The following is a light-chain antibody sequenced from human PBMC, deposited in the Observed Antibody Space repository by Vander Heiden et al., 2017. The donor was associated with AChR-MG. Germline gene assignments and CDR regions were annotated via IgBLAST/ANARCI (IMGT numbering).Light chain of an antibody. CDR1: QSVRSNY. J-gene: IGKJ1*01. CDR3: QQDCSSPRT. CDR2: DAS. V-gene: IGKV3D-20*01. Sequence: EIVLTQSPGNLSLSPGERATLSCGASQSVRSNYLAWYQQKPGLAPRLLIYDASSRSTGIPDRFSGSGSGTDFALTISSLEPEDFAVYYCQQDCSSPRTFGQGTKVEIK.